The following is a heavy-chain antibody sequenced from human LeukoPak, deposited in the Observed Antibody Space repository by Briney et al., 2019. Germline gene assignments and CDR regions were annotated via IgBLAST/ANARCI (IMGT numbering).Heavy chain of an antibody. CDR1: GGSISSSSHY. CDR3: AKDSPYSSSWYLFGY. J-gene: IGHJ4*02. Sequence: SETLSLTCTVSGGSISSSSHYWGWIRQPPGKGLEWIGSMYYRGSTYHNPSLKSRVTISVDTSKNQFSLKLSSVTAADTAVYYCAKDSPYSSSWYLFGYWGQGTLVTVSS. CDR2: MYYRGST. V-gene: IGHV4-39*07. D-gene: IGHD6-13*01.